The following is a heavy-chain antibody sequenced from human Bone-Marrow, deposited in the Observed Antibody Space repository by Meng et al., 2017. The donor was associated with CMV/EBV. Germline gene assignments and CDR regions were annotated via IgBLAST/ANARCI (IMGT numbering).Heavy chain of an antibody. D-gene: IGHD3-3*01. CDR3: ARRNDFWSGYYPYNWFDP. CDR1: GYSFTSYW. Sequence: GESLKISCKGSGYSFTSYWIGWVRQMPGKGLEWMGIIYPGDSDTRYSPSFQGQVTISADKSISTAYLQWSSLKASDTAMYYCARRNDFWSGYYPYNWFDPWGQATLVTASS. V-gene: IGHV5-51*01. CDR2: IYPGDSDT. J-gene: IGHJ5*02.